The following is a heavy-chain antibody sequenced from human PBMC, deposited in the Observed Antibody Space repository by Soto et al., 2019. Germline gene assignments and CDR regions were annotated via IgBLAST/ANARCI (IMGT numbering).Heavy chain of an antibody. Sequence: EVQLVESGGGLVQPGGSLRLSCAASGFTFSDHYMDWVRQAPGKGLEWVGRIRHRADGYITEYAASMKGRFTISRDDSWNSLYLQMNSLQTGDTAVYFCARLWDRGFDAWGQGTLVTVSS. J-gene: IGHJ5*02. CDR2: IRHRADGYIT. V-gene: IGHV3-72*01. D-gene: IGHD1-26*01. CDR1: GFTFSDHY. CDR3: ARLWDRGFDA.